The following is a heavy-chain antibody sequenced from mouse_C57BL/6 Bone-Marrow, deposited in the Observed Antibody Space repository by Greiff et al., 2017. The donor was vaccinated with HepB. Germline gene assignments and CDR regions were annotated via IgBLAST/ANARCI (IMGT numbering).Heavy chain of an antibody. CDR3: ARGRLRRPDAMDY. Sequence: VQLQQSGAELVRPGASVKLSCKASGYTFTDYYINWVKQRPGQGLEWIARIYPGSGNTYYNEKFKGKATLTAEKSSSTAYMQLSSLTSEDSAVYCCARGRLRRPDAMDYWGQGTSVTVSS. J-gene: IGHJ4*01. D-gene: IGHD2-4*01. CDR2: IYPGSGNT. V-gene: IGHV1-76*01. CDR1: GYTFTDYY.